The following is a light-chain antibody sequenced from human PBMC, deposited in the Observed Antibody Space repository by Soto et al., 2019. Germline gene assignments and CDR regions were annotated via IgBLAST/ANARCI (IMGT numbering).Light chain of an antibody. CDR2: DAS. CDR1: QSLSRSY. CDR3: QQYGSSPYT. V-gene: IGKV3-20*01. Sequence: EIVLTQSPGTLSLSPGERATLSCRASQSLSRSYLAWYQQRPGQAPRLLIYDASSRATGIPDGFSGGGSGTDFTLTINRLEPEDFAVYYCQQYGSSPYTFGQGTKLEIK. J-gene: IGKJ2*01.